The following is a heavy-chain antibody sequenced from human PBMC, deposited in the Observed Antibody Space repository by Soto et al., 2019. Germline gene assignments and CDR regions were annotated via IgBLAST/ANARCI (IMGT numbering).Heavy chain of an antibody. J-gene: IGHJ6*02. V-gene: IGHV4-30-4*01. CDR2: IFHSGNA. D-gene: IGHD1-1*01. Sequence: SETLSLTCTVSGGSISSGDYYWSWIRQPPGKGLEWIGYIFHSGNAYYNPSLESRLSISVDTSKNQFSLKLTSVTAADTAEYYCARYKDYYALDVWGPGTTGTVSS. CDR1: GGSISSGDYY. CDR3: ARYKDYYALDV.